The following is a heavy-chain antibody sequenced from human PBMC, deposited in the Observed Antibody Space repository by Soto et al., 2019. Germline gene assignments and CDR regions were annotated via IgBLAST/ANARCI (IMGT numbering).Heavy chain of an antibody. CDR1: GYTFTGYY. CDR3: AREVERITMIVVVGRRYYGMDV. D-gene: IGHD3-22*01. Sequence: GASVKVSCKASGYTFTGYYMHWVRQAPGQGLEWMGWINPNSGGTNYAQKFQGWVTMTRDTSISTAYMELSRLRSDDTAVYYCAREVERITMIVVVGRRYYGMDVWGQGTTVTVYS. V-gene: IGHV1-2*04. J-gene: IGHJ6*02. CDR2: INPNSGGT.